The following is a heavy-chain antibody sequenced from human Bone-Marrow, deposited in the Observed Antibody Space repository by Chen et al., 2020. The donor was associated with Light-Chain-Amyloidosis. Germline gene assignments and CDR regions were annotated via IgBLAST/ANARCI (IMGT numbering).Heavy chain of an antibody. Sequence: QVQLVQSGAAVKKPGSSVKVSCKASGGTFSSYAISWVRQAPGQGLEWMGRIIPILGIANYAQKFQGRVTITADKSTSTAYMELSSLRSEDTAVYYCARVWVGDGYNLWYFDLWGRGTLVTVSS. V-gene: IGHV1-69*04. CDR1: GGTFSSYA. CDR3: ARVWVGDGYNLWYFDL. D-gene: IGHD5-12*01. J-gene: IGHJ2*01. CDR2: IIPILGIA.